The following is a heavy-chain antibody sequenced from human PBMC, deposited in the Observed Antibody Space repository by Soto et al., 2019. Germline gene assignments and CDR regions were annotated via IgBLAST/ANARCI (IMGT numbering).Heavy chain of an antibody. CDR1: GFTFSDYY. CDR2: ISSSGSTI. V-gene: IGHV3-11*01. CDR3: ARDIVSVDTAMVTFDY. J-gene: IGHJ4*02. D-gene: IGHD5-18*01. Sequence: GGLLRLSCAASGFTFSDYYMSWIRQAPGKGLEWVSYISSSGSTIYYADSVKGRFTISRDNAKNSLYLQMNSLRAEDTAVYYCARDIVSVDTAMVTFDYWGQGTLVTVSS.